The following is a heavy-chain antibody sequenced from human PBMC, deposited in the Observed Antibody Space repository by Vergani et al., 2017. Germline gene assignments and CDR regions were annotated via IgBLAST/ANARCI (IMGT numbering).Heavy chain of an antibody. D-gene: IGHD1-26*01. CDR2: IKPFNGTT. J-gene: IGHJ4*02. CDR3: ASSLGGSYYDNYFDY. CDR1: GYTFTYRY. V-gene: IGHV1-45*02. Sequence: QMQLVQSGAEVKKTGSSVKVSCKASGYTFTYRYLHWVRQAPGQALEWMGWIKPFNGTTNYAQKFQDRVTVTRDRSMSTAYMELSSLRSEDTAMYYCASSLGGSYYDNYFDYWGQGTLVTVSS.